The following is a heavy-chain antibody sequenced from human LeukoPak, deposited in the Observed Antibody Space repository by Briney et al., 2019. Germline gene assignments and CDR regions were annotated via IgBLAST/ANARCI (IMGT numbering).Heavy chain of an antibody. Sequence: KSGGSLRLSCAAFGFTFSDYYMSWIRQPPGKGLEWIGSIYYSGSTYYNPSLKSRVTISVDTSKNQFSLKLSSVTAADTAVYYCARRPGIAVAGAFDIWGQGTMVTVSS. CDR3: ARRPGIAVAGAFDI. J-gene: IGHJ3*02. CDR2: IYYSGST. V-gene: IGHV4-39*01. D-gene: IGHD6-19*01. CDR1: GFTFSDYY.